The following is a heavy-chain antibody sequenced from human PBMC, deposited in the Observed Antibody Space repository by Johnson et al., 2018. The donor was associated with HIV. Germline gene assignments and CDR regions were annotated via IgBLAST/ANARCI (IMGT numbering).Heavy chain of an antibody. CDR1: GFTFDDYA. Sequence: EVQLVESGGVVVQPGGSLRLSCAASGFTFDDYAMHWVRQAPGKGLEWVSLISWDGGSTYYADSVKGRFTISRDNSKNSLYLQMNSLRAEDTALYYCAKGNHYYDSMDAFDIWGQGTMVTVSS. V-gene: IGHV3-43D*03. CDR2: ISWDGGST. CDR3: AKGNHYYDSMDAFDI. D-gene: IGHD3-22*01. J-gene: IGHJ3*02.